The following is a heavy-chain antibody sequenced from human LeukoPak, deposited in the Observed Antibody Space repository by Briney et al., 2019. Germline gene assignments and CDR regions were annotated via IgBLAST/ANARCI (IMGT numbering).Heavy chain of an antibody. Sequence: PGGSLRLSCAASGFTFSSYAMHWVRQAPGKGLEWVAVISYDGSNKYYADSVKGRFTISRDNSKNTLYLQMNSLRAEDTAVYYCARSSGYDAFDIWGQGTMVTVSS. CDR3: ARSSGYDAFDI. CDR2: ISYDGSNK. CDR1: GFTFSSYA. V-gene: IGHV3-30-3*01. D-gene: IGHD3-22*01. J-gene: IGHJ3*02.